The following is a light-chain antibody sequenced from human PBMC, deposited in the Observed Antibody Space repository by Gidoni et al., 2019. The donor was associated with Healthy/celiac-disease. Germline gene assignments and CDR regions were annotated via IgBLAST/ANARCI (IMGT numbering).Light chain of an antibody. CDR3: QVWDSSSDPWV. J-gene: IGLJ3*02. Sequence: SYVLTQPPSASVAPGQTARITCGGNSIGSKSVHWYQQKPGPAPVLVVYDDSDRPSGIPERFSGSNSGNTATLTISRVEAGDEADYYCQVWDSSSDPWVFGGGTKLTVL. V-gene: IGLV3-21*02. CDR2: DDS. CDR1: SIGSKS.